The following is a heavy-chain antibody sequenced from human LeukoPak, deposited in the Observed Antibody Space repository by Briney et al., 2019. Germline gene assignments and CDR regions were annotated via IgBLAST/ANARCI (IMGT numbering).Heavy chain of an antibody. CDR3: ARNIRGYYFDY. V-gene: IGHV3-30*02. CDR1: GFTFSIYG. Sequence: TGGSLRLSCAASGFTFSIYGMHWVRQAPGQGLEWVALLRNDGSTKYYADSVKARSTISRDNSKNTLYLEMNSLRAEDTAVYYCARNIRGYYFDYWGQGTLVTVSS. D-gene: IGHD3-16*01. J-gene: IGHJ4*02. CDR2: LRNDGSTK.